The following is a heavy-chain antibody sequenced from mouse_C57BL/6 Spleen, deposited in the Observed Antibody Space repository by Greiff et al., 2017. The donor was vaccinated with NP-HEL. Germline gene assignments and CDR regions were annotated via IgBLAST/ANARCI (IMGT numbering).Heavy chain of an antibody. CDR2: IWSGGST. CDR1: GFSLTSYG. D-gene: IGHD1-1*01. J-gene: IGHJ4*01. Sequence: VQLQQSGPGLVQPSQSLSITCTVSGFSLTSYGVHWVRQSPGKGLEWLGVIWSGGSTDYNAAFISRLSISKDNSKRQVFFKMNTLQAQDPAIYYCARAPTVVAPYAMDYWGQGTSVTVSS. CDR3: ARAPTVVAPYAMDY. V-gene: IGHV2-2*01.